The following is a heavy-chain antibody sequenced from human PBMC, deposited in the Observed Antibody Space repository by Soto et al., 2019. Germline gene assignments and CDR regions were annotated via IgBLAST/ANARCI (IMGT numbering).Heavy chain of an antibody. CDR1: GYTFTSHG. CDR2: ISAYNGNT. CDR3: ARGPSTNFGVVIIGLNWFDP. D-gene: IGHD3-3*01. Sequence: ASVKVSCKASGYTFTSHGISWVRQAPGQGLEWMGWISAYNGNTNYAQKLQGRVTMTTDTSTSTAYMELRSLRSDDTAVYYCARGPSTNFGVVIIGLNWFDPWGQGTLVTVSS. J-gene: IGHJ5*02. V-gene: IGHV1-18*01.